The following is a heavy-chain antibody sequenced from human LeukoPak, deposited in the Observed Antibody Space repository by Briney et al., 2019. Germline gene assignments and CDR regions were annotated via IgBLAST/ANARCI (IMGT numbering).Heavy chain of an antibody. J-gene: IGHJ4*02. V-gene: IGHV4-4*07. CDR3: AREGSMTARPFVSIDY. CDR2: IQTSGST. D-gene: IGHD6-6*01. Sequence: SETLSLTCTVSRGSISTYYWSWIRQPAGKGLEWIGRIQTSGSTDYNPSLKSRVTRSVDTSRNQFSLKLKSVTAADTALYYCAREGSMTARPFVSIDYWGQGTLVTVSS. CDR1: RGSISTYY.